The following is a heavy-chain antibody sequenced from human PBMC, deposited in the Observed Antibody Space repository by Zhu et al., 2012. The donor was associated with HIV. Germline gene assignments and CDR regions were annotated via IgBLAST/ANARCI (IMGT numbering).Heavy chain of an antibody. V-gene: IGHV4-38-2*01. Sequence: QVQLQESGPGLVKPSETLSLTCAVSGYSISSGYYWGWIRQPPGKGLEWIGSIYHSGSTYYNPSLKSRVTISVDTSKNQFSLKLSSVTAADTAVYYCARYRRLSGTEDWFDPWGQGTLVTVSS. D-gene: IGHD1-26*01. CDR2: IYHSGST. J-gene: IGHJ5*02. CDR1: GYSISSGYY. CDR3: ARYRRLSGTEDWFDP.